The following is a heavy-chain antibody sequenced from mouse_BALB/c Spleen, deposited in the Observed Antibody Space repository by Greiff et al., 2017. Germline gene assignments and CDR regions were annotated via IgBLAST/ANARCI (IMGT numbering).Heavy chain of an antibody. D-gene: IGHD2-10*02. Sequence: VQLVESGPGLVAPSQSLSITCTVSGFSLTSYGVHWVRQPPGKGLEWLGVIWAGGSTNYNSALMSRLSISKDNSKSQVFLKMNSLQTDDTAMYYCAMYGNFWFAYWGQGTLVTVSA. V-gene: IGHV2-9*02. CDR1: GFSLTSYG. J-gene: IGHJ3*01. CDR2: IWAGGST. CDR3: AMYGNFWFAY.